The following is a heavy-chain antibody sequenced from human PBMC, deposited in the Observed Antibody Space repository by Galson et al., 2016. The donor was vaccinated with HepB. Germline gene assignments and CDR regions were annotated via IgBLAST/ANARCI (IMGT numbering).Heavy chain of an antibody. CDR3: ARSGKAAAWTLRH. V-gene: IGHV1-18*01. Sequence: SVKVSCKASGYTFSNYGISWVRQAPGQGLEWLGWISVYNVKTTGAQKLQGRVTLTTDTYTTTAYMELRNLRSDDTGVYFCARSGKAAAWTLRHWGQGTLVTVSS. CDR1: GYTFSNYG. J-gene: IGHJ4*02. CDR2: ISVYNVKT. D-gene: IGHD6-13*01.